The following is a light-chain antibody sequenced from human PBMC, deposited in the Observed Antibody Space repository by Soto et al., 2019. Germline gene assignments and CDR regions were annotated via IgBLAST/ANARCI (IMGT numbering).Light chain of an antibody. J-gene: IGKJ1*01. CDR1: QSVRNN. CDR2: GTS. V-gene: IGKV3-15*01. CDR3: QQYNNWPPWT. Sequence: IGMSLSPATLSVSLGERATLSCRASQSVRNNLAWYQQTPDQAPRLLFYGTSTRATVIPARFSCNEAGTEFTLTISILYSEEVAVYYCQQYNNWPPWTFGQGTKVDIK.